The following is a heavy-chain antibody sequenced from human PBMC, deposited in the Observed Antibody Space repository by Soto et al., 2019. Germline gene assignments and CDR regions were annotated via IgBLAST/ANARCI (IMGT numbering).Heavy chain of an antibody. CDR2: ISGSGGST. D-gene: IGHD6-19*01. CDR1: GFTFSSYA. Sequence: EVQLLESGGGLVQPGGSLRLSCAASGFTFSSYAMSWVRQAPGKGLEWVSAISGSGGSTYYADSVKGRFTISRDNSKNTLYLQMNSLRAADTAVYYWAKAVTPIAVAFDYWGQGTLVTVSS. V-gene: IGHV3-23*01. CDR3: AKAVTPIAVAFDY. J-gene: IGHJ4*02.